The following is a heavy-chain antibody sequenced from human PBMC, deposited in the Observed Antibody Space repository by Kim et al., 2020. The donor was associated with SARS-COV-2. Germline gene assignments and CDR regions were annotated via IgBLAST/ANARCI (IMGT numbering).Heavy chain of an antibody. CDR3: AREVGQTFDY. CDR2: ISSNGRTI. V-gene: IGHV3-23*01. CDR1: GFTFSSYA. Sequence: GGSLRLSCAASGFTFSSYAINWVRQAPGKGLEWVSLISSNGRTINYADSVKGRFTISRDNSKSTLYLQMNSLRAEDTAIYYCAREVGQTFDYWGQGTLVTVPS. J-gene: IGHJ4*02. D-gene: IGHD1-26*01.